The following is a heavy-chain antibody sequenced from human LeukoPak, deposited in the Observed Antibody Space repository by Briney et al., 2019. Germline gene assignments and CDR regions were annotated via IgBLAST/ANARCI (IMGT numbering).Heavy chain of an antibody. D-gene: IGHD2-15*01. V-gene: IGHV3-23*01. J-gene: IGHJ6*03. CDR2: ISGSATNT. CDR1: GFTFSTYA. CDR3: AKSGIFQGYYFYYMDV. Sequence: GGSLRLSCAASGFTFSTYAMSWVRQAPGKGLEWVSSISGSATNTYYADSVKGRFTISRDKSKKSLYLQMNSPRPDDTALYYCAKSGIFQGYYFYYMDVWGKGTTVTISS.